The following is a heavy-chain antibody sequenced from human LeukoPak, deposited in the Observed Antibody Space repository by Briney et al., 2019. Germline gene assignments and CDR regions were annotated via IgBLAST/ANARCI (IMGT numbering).Heavy chain of an antibody. CDR1: GGSISSYY. Sequence: PSETLSLTCTVSGGSISSYYWNWIRQPPGKGLEWIGYIYYSGSTNYNPSLKSRVTISVDTSKNQFSLKLSSVTAADMAVYYCARGGNSGSTDNWFDPWGQGTLVTVSS. J-gene: IGHJ5*02. V-gene: IGHV4-59*01. D-gene: IGHD1-1*01. CDR2: IYYSGST. CDR3: ARGGNSGSTDNWFDP.